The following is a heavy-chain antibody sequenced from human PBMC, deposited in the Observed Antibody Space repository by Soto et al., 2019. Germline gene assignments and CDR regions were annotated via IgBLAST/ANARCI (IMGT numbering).Heavy chain of an antibody. J-gene: IGHJ6*02. Sequence: SVKVSCKASGYTFASYDINWVREATVQGLEWMGWMNPNSGNTGYAQKFQGRVTMTRNTSISTAYMGLSSLRSEDTAVYYCARASSIRGYYYYGMDVWGQGTTVTVSS. CDR2: MNPNSGNT. CDR1: GYTFASYD. CDR3: ARASSIRGYYYYGMDV. V-gene: IGHV1-8*01.